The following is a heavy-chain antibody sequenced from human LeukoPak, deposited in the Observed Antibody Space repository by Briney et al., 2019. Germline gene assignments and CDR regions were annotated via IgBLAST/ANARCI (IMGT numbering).Heavy chain of an antibody. V-gene: IGHV4-61*02. CDR2: IYTSGST. D-gene: IGHD3-22*01. Sequence: PSETLSLTCTVSGGSISSGSYYWSWIRQPAGKGLEWIGRIYTSGSTNYNPSLKSRVTISVDTSKNQFSLKLSSVTAADTAVYHCARADYYDSSGYSSYYYYGMDVWGQGTTVTVSS. CDR1: GGSISSGSYY. J-gene: IGHJ6*02. CDR3: ARADYYDSSGYSSYYYYGMDV.